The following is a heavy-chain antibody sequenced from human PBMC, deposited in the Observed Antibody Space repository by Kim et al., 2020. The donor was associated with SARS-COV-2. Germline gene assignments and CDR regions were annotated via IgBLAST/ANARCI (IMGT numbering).Heavy chain of an antibody. J-gene: IGHJ3*02. CDR3: ASSSWFGEFSDAFDI. CDR2: INTNTGNP. V-gene: IGHV7-4-1*02. D-gene: IGHD3-10*01. Sequence: ASVKVSCKASGYTFTSYAMNWVRQAPGQGLEWMGWINTNTGNPTYAQGFTGRFVFSLDTSVSTAYLQISSLKAEDTAVYYCASSSWFGEFSDAFDIWGQGTMVTVSS. CDR1: GYTFTSYA.